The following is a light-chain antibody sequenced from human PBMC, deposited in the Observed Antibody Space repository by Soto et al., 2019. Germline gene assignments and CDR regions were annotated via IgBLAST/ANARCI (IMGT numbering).Light chain of an antibody. J-gene: IGKJ1*01. V-gene: IGKV3-15*01. CDR2: GAY. CDR1: QSVSSK. CDR3: LRYSTWLWT. Sequence: EIVMTQSPATLSVSPGERATLSCRASQSVSSKLAWYQQKPGQGPRLLIYGAYTRATGIPARFSGSGSGTEFTLTISSLQSEDFGVYYCLRYSTWLWTFGQGTKVEI.